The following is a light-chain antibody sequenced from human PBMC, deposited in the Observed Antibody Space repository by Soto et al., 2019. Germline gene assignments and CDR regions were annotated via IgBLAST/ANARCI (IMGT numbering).Light chain of an antibody. J-gene: IGKJ1*01. CDR1: QSVLYSPNNKNY. V-gene: IGKV4-1*01. CDR2: WAS. CDR3: QQYINAPQT. Sequence: DIVMTQSPDSLAVSLGERATINCKSSQSVLYSPNNKNYLAWYQQKPGQPPKLLVYWASTRESGVPDRFSGSGSETDFTLTINSLQAEDVAVYYCQQYINAPQTCGQGTKVEIK.